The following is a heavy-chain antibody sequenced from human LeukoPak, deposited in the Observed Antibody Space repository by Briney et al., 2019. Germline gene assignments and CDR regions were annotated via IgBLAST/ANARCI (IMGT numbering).Heavy chain of an antibody. Sequence: ASVKVSCKASGYTFTGYYMHWVRQAPGQGLEWMGWINPNSGGTNYAQKFQGRVTMTRDTSISTAYMELSRLRSDDTAVYYCARDTERVQPGFDYWGQGTLVTVSS. D-gene: IGHD6-13*01. CDR1: GYTFTGYY. CDR3: ARDTERVQPGFDY. CDR2: INPNSGGT. V-gene: IGHV1-2*02. J-gene: IGHJ4*02.